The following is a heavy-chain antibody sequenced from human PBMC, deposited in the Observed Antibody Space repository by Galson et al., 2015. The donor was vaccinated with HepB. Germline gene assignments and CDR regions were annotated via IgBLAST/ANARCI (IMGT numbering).Heavy chain of an antibody. V-gene: IGHV1-24*01. J-gene: IGHJ6*02. CDR3: ATDPTGGDYGGMDV. CDR1: GYTLTELS. CDR2: FDPEDGET. Sequence: SVKVSCKVSGYTLTELSMHWVRQAPGKGLEWMGGFDPEDGETIYAQKFQGRVTTTEDTSTDTAYMELSSLRSEDTAVYYCATDPTGGDYGGMDVWGQGTTVTVSS. D-gene: IGHD1-1*01.